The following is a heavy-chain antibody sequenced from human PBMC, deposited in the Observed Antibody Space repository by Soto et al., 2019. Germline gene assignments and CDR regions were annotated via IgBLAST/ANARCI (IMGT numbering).Heavy chain of an antibody. D-gene: IGHD2-21*02. CDR1: GGTFSSYT. Sequence: QVQLVQSGAAVKKPGSSVKVSCKASGGTFSSYTISWVRQAPGQGLEWMGRIIPILGIANYAQKFQGRVTITADKSTSTAYMELSSLRSEDTAVYYCARGLVTAINWFDPWGQGTLVTVSS. CDR2: IIPILGIA. V-gene: IGHV1-69*02. J-gene: IGHJ5*02. CDR3: ARGLVTAINWFDP.